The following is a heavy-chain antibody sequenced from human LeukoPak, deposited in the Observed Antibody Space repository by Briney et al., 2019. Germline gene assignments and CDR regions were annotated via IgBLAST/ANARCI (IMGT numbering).Heavy chain of an antibody. D-gene: IGHD5-24*01. V-gene: IGHV5-51*01. CDR2: LYPGDSES. J-gene: IGHJ4*02. Sequence: GESLKISCKAYGYSFFSNYWIAWVRQMPGKGLEWMGILYPGDSESRYSRSFQGQVTISADRSISTAYLHWSSLKVSDIAMYYCARASRDGYNQNFDYWGQGTLVTVSS. CDR3: ARASRDGYNQNFDY. CDR1: GYSFFSNYW.